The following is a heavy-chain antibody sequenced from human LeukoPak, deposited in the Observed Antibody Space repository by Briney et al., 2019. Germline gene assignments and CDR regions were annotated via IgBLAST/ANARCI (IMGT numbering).Heavy chain of an antibody. CDR2: ISSSSSYI. Sequence: GGSLRLSCAASGFTFSSYSMNWVRQAPGKGLEWVSSISSSSSYIYYADSVKGRFAISRDNAKNSLYLQMNSLRAEDTAVYYCARAPYVYSGHHDYWGQGTLVTVSS. CDR3: ARAPYVYSGHHDY. D-gene: IGHD3-16*01. J-gene: IGHJ4*02. V-gene: IGHV3-21*01. CDR1: GFTFSSYS.